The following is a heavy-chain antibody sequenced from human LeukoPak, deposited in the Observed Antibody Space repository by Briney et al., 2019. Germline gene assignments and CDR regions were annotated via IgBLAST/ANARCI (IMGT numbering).Heavy chain of an antibody. CDR1: GGSISSSNW. CDR3: ARGILTGYQSLDY. J-gene: IGHJ4*02. D-gene: IGHD3-9*01. V-gene: IGHV4-4*02. CDR2: IYHGGST. Sequence: SETLSLTCAVSGGSISSSNWWSWVRQPPGKGLEWIGEIYHGGSTNYNPSLKSRVTISVDKSKNQFSLKLSSVTAADTAVYYCARGILTGYQSLDYWGQGTLVTVSS.